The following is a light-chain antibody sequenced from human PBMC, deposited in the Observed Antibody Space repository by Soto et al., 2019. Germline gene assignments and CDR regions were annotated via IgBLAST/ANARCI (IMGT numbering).Light chain of an antibody. J-gene: IGKJ1*01. Sequence: DIQMTQSPSTLSASVGDRVVITCRASQSISNWLAWYQQKPGKAPRLLIYEASNIESGVPSRFGGGGSGTDFTLTISSLQPDDFATYYCQQYSSSPLTFGQGTKVDIK. CDR3: QQYSSSPLT. V-gene: IGKV1-5*03. CDR1: QSISNW. CDR2: EAS.